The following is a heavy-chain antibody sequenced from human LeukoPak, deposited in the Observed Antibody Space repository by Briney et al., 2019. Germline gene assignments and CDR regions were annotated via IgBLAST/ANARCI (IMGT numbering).Heavy chain of an antibody. D-gene: IGHD4-11*01. CDR3: AKLTTS. V-gene: IGHV3-30-3*01. Sequence: PGGSLRLSCAASGFTFRNYVIHWVRQAPGKGLEWVAVTSSDLNVKLYADSVKGRFTISRDNSRSTLYLQMNSLRAEDTAVYYCAKLTTSWGQGTLVTVSS. CDR1: GFTFRNYV. CDR2: TSSDLNVK. J-gene: IGHJ4*02.